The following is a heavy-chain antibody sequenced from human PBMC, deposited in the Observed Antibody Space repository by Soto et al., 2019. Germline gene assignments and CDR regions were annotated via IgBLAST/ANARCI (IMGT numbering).Heavy chain of an antibody. J-gene: IGHJ5*02. D-gene: IGHD3-16*02. CDR3: ARGRGVWGSYHYNWFDP. CDR1: GGSFSAYY. V-gene: IGHV4-34*01. CDR2: INHNGNS. Sequence: PSETLSLTCAVYGGSFSAYYWSWIRQPPGRGLEWIGEINHNGNSNYNPALESRVTISVDTSKNQFSLKLSSVTAADTAVYYCARGRGVWGSYHYNWFDPWGQGTLVTVSS.